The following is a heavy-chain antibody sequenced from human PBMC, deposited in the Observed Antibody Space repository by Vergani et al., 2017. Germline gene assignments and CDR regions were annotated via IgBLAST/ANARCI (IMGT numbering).Heavy chain of an antibody. Sequence: QVQLQESGPGLVKPSQTLSLTCTVSGGSISSARYYWSWIRQPAGKGLEWIGRIYNSGSTNYNPSPKSRVTISVDTSKKQFSLKLSSVTAADTAVYYCAREGIVVEPAALEDYYYMDVWGKGTTVTVSS. CDR1: GGSISSARYY. CDR3: AREGIVVEPAALEDYYYMDV. CDR2: IYNSGST. D-gene: IGHD2-2*01. J-gene: IGHJ6*03. V-gene: IGHV4-61*02.